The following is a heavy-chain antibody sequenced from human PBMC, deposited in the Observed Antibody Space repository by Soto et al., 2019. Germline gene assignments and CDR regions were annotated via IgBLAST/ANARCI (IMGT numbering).Heavy chain of an antibody. CDR2: INAGNGST. CDR1: GYTFTRYA. J-gene: IGHJ4*02. Sequence: ASVKVSCKASGYTFTRYAMHWVRQAPGQRLEWMGWINAGNGSTKYSQKFQGRVTITRDTSASTAYMELSSLRSEDTAVYYCARLLPPVDYWGQGTLVTVSS. V-gene: IGHV1-3*01. CDR3: ARLLPPVDY.